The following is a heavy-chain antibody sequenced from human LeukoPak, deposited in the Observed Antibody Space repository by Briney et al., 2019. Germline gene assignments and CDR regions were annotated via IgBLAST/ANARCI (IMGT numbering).Heavy chain of an antibody. CDR3: ARVSTTTFYFDY. CDR2: IYHSGST. D-gene: IGHD1-1*01. V-gene: IGHV4-59*01. CDR1: GGSISTYY. J-gene: IGHJ4*02. Sequence: PSETLSLTCTVSGGSISTYYWSWIRQPPGKGLEWIGYIYHSGSTNYNPSLKSRVTISVDTSQNQFYLKLSSVTAADTAVYYCARVSTTTFYFDYWGQGTLVTVSS.